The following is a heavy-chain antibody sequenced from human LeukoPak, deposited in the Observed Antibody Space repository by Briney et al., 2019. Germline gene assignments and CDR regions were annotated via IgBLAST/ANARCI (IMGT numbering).Heavy chain of an antibody. V-gene: IGHV3-66*01. Sequence: GGSLRLSCAASGFTVSSNYMSWVRQAPGKGLEWVSVIYSGGSTYYADSVKGRFTISRDNSKNTLYLQMNSPRAEDTAVYYCARDFSPYYYDSSGYAPGYWGQGTLVTVSS. J-gene: IGHJ4*02. CDR1: GFTVSSNY. CDR2: IYSGGST. CDR3: ARDFSPYYYDSSGYAPGY. D-gene: IGHD3-22*01.